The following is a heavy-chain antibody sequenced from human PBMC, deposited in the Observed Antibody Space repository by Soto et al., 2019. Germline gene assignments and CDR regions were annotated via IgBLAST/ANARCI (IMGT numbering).Heavy chain of an antibody. Sequence: GESLKISCKGSGYSFTSYWIGWVRQMPGKGLEWMGIIYPGDSDTRYSPSFQGQVTISADKSISTAYLQWSSLKASDTAMYYCAGGGRIYSGSWRRRNYFVYWGQGTLVTVSS. V-gene: IGHV5-51*01. CDR3: AGGGRIYSGSWRRRNYFVY. D-gene: IGHD6-13*01. CDR1: GYSFTSYW. J-gene: IGHJ4*02. CDR2: IYPGDSDT.